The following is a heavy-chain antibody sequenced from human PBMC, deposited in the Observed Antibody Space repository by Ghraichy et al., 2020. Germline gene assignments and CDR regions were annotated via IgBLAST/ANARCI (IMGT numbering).Heavy chain of an antibody. CDR2: ISWNSGSI. V-gene: IGHV3-9*01. J-gene: IGHJ3*02. Sequence: GGSLRLSCAASGFTFDDYAMHWVRQAPGKGLEWVSGISWNSGSIGYADSVKGRFTISRDNAKNSLYLQMNSLRAEDTALYYCAKETYGGGLVVVAAAGLDIWGQGTMVTVSS. CDR3: AKETYGGGLVVVAAAGLDI. D-gene: IGHD2-15*01. CDR1: GFTFDDYA.